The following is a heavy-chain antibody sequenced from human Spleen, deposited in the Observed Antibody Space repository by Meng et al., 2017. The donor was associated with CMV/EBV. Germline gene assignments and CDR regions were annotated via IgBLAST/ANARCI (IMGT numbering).Heavy chain of an antibody. CDR1: GFTLSDNA. CDR2: ITTDGRT. Sequence: GESLKISCAASGFTLSDNAMFWVRQGTGKGLEWVSAITTDGRTFYPDSVKCRFTISRENAKNSLHLQMSSLSAEDTATYYCARGLGGGWSGFDPWGQGTRVTVSS. CDR3: ARGLGGGWSGFDP. J-gene: IGHJ5*02. D-gene: IGHD6-19*01. V-gene: IGHV3-13*01.